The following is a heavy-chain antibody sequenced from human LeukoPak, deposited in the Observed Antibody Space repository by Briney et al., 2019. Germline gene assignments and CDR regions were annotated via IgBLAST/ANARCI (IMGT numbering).Heavy chain of an antibody. D-gene: IGHD6-19*01. CDR3: AKRCVRGWSTDAFDF. V-gene: IGHV3-23*01. CDR2: IRGSDGTT. CDR1: GYSFTSYW. J-gene: IGHJ3*01. Sequence: GESLKISCKGSGYSFTSYWIGWVRQAPGKGLEWVSTIRGSDGTTYYADSVKGRFTISRDNSKNTLYLQMNSLRVEDTAVYYCAKRCVRGWSTDAFDFWGQGTKVTVSS.